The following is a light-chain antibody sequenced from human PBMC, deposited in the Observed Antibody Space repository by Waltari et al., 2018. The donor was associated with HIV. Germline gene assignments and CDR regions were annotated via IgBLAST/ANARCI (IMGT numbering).Light chain of an antibody. CDR3: QQYGSSPLT. CDR1: QSVTSSF. V-gene: IGKV3-20*01. Sequence: EIVLTQSPGTLSLSPGERATLSCRASQSVTSSFLSWYQQKPGQAPRLLIYGASSRATVIPDRFGGGGSGTDFTLTISRLVPEDFAVYYCQQYGSSPLTFGGGTKVDIK. J-gene: IGKJ4*01. CDR2: GAS.